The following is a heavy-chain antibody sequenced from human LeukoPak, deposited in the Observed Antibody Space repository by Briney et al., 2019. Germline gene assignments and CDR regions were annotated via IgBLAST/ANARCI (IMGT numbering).Heavy chain of an antibody. D-gene: IGHD3-9*01. CDR2: IYHSGST. Sequence: SQTLSLTCAVSGGSISSGGYSWSWIRQPPGKGLEWIGYIYHSGSTYYNPSLKSRVTISVDTSKNQFSLKLSSVTAADTAVYYCARGVRYFDWLSQLNWFDPWGQGTLVTVSS. CDR1: GGSISSGGYS. J-gene: IGHJ5*02. CDR3: ARGVRYFDWLSQLNWFDP. V-gene: IGHV4-30-2*05.